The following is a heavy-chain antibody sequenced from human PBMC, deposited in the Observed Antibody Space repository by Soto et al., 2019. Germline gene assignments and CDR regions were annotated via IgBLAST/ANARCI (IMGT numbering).Heavy chain of an antibody. V-gene: IGHV1-69*01. CDR3: ARGEIGSYVFDY. CDR2: IIPIFGTA. Sequence: QVQLVQSGAEVKKPGSSVQVSCKASVGTFSSYAISWVRQAPGQGLEWRGGIIPIFGTANYAQKFQGRVTITADESPITAYMELSSLRSDDTAVYYCARGEIGSYVFDYWVQGTLVTVSS. CDR1: VGTFSSYA. D-gene: IGHD1-26*01. J-gene: IGHJ4*02.